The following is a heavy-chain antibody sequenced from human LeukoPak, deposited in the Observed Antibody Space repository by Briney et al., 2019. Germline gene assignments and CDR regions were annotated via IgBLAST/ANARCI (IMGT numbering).Heavy chain of an antibody. V-gene: IGHV4-34*01. CDR3: ARRGSYSSGWYGFDY. CDR1: GGSFSGYY. Sequence: SETLSLTCAVYGGSFSGYYWGWIRQPPGKGLEWIGEINHSGSTNYDPSLKSRVTISVDTSKNQFSLKLSSVTAADTAVYYCARRGSYSSGWYGFDYWGQGTLVTVSS. CDR2: INHSGST. D-gene: IGHD6-19*01. J-gene: IGHJ4*02.